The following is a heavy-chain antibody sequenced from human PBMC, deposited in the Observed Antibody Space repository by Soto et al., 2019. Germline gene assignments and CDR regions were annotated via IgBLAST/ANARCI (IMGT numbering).Heavy chain of an antibody. D-gene: IGHD5-18*01. CDR1: GGSFSGYY. CDR3: ARRRGYSYGAAFDY. V-gene: IGHV4-34*01. CDR2: INHSGST. J-gene: IGHJ4*02. Sequence: QVQLQQWGAGLLKPSETLSLTCAVYGGSFSGYYWSWIRQPPGKGLEWIGDINHSGSTNYNPSLKSRLPISVDTSKNQFSLKLSSVTAADTAVYYCARRRGYSYGAAFDYWGQGTLVTVSS.